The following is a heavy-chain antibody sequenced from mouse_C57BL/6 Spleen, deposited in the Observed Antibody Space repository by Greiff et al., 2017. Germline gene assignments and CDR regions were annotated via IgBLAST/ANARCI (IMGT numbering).Heavy chain of an antibody. CDR3: ARWAYYSNYDYYAMDY. D-gene: IGHD2-5*01. CDR2: IYPGSGST. J-gene: IGHJ4*01. V-gene: IGHV1-55*01. Sequence: VQLQQSGAELVKPGASVKMSCKASGYTFTSYWITWVKQRPGQGLEWIGDIYPGSGSTNYNEKFKSKATLTVDTSSSTAYMQLSSLTSEDSAVYYCARWAYYSNYDYYAMDYWGQGTSVTVSS. CDR1: GYTFTSYW.